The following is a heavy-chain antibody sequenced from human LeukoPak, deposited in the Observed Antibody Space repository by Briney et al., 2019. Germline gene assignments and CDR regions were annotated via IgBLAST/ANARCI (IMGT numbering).Heavy chain of an antibody. CDR3: ARGRYYYGSGSYEG. CDR2: IYHSGST. V-gene: IGHV4-38-2*02. CDR1: GYSISSGYY. Sequence: SETLSLTCTVSGYSISSGYYWGWIRQPPGKGLEWIGSIYHSGSTYYNPSLKSRVTISVDTSKNQFSLKLSSVTAADTAVYYCARGRYYYGSGSYEGWGQGTLVTVSS. D-gene: IGHD3-10*01. J-gene: IGHJ4*02.